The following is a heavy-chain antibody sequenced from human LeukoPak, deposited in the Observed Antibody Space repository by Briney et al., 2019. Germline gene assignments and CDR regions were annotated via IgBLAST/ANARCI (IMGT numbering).Heavy chain of an antibody. CDR1: GFTVSSNY. V-gene: IGHV3-53*01. J-gene: IGHJ4*02. CDR2: IYSGGST. CDR3: ARGSKYSYGDFDY. Sequence: GGSLRLSCAASGFTVSSNYMSWVRQAPGKGLEWVSVIYSGGSTYYADSVKGRFTISRDNSKNTLYLQMNSLRAEDTAVYYCARGSKYSYGDFDYWGQGTLVTVSS. D-gene: IGHD5-18*01.